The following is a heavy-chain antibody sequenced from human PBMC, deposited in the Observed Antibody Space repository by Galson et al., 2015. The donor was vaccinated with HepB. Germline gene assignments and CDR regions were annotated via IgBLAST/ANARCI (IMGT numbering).Heavy chain of an antibody. CDR1: GYIFSSYS. CDR3: SRGALVVVVGATQNNWFDP. Sequence: SVKVSCKASGYIFSSYSITWVRQAPGQGLEWMGWISAYNRHTNYAQSFQDRVTMTTDRSTSTIYLELRSLRSDDTAVYYCSRGALVVVVGATQNNWFDPWGQGTLFTVSS. J-gene: IGHJ5*02. V-gene: IGHV1-18*01. D-gene: IGHD2-15*01. CDR2: ISAYNRHT.